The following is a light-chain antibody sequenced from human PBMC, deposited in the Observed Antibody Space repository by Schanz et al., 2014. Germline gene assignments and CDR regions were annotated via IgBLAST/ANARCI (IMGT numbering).Light chain of an antibody. J-gene: IGKJ1*01. Sequence: PGERVTLSCRASQSASSSYFSRYQEKPGQAPRLLIYGASTRATGIPVRFSGSGYGTDFSLTITRLEPEDFAVYYCHHYSMSPLFGQGTKVEIK. V-gene: IGKV3-20*01. CDR1: QSASSSY. CDR3: HHYSMSPL. CDR2: GAS.